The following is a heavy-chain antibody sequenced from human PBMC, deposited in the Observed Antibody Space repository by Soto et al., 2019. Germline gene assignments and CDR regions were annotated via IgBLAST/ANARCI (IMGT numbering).Heavy chain of an antibody. Sequence: PSETLSLTCTVSGGSISSSSYYWGWIRQPPGKGLEWTGSIYYSGSTYYNPSLKSRVTISVDTSKNQFSLKLSSVTAADTAVYYCATLAPAGFFSFDYWGQGTLVTVSS. V-gene: IGHV4-39*01. CDR3: ATLAPAGFFSFDY. D-gene: IGHD6-19*01. J-gene: IGHJ4*02. CDR1: GGSISSSSYY. CDR2: IYYSGST.